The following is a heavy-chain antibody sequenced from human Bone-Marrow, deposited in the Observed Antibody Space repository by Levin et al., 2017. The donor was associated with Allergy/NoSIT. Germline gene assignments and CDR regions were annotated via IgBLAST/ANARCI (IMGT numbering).Heavy chain of an antibody. J-gene: IGHJ6*02. Sequence: LSLTCAASGFTFSSYAMSWVRQAPGKGLEWVSAISGSGGSTYYADSVKGRFTISRDNSKNTLYLQMNSLRAEDTAVYYCAKVAPQRPGANGYCSGGSCYYGYYDDDGMDGWGQGTTVTVSS. CDR3: AKVAPQRPGANGYCSGGSCYYGYYDDDGMDG. V-gene: IGHV3-23*01. D-gene: IGHD2-15*01. CDR1: GFTFSSYA. CDR2: ISGSGGST.